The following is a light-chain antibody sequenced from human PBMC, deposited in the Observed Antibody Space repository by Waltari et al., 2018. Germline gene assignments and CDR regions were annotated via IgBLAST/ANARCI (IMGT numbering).Light chain of an antibody. V-gene: IGKV3-20*01. CDR2: GAS. CDR1: QSVSRF. CDR3: QKYDRLPAT. J-gene: IGKJ1*01. Sequence: EIVLTQSPGTLSLSPRERGTLSCRASQSVSRFLAWYQQKPGQAPRLLIYGASTRATGIPDRFSGSGSGTDCSLTISRLAREDFAVYYCQKYDRLPATFGQGTKVEIK.